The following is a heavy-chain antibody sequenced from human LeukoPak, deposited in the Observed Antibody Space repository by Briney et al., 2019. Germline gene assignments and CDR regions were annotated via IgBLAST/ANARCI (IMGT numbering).Heavy chain of an antibody. V-gene: IGHV3-33*06. J-gene: IGHJ4*02. D-gene: IGHD5-18*01. CDR2: IWYDGSNK. Sequence: PGGSLRLSRAASGFTFSSYGMHWVRQAPGKGLEWVAVIWYDGSNKYYADSVKGRFTISRDNSKNTLYLQMNSLRAEDTAVYYCAKMVDTAMVIDYWGQGTLVTVSS. CDR1: GFTFSSYG. CDR3: AKMVDTAMVIDY.